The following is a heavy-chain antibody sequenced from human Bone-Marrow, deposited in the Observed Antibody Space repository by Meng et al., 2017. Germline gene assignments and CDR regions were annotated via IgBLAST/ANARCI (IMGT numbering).Heavy chain of an antibody. D-gene: IGHD3-22*01. CDR1: GGSFSGYY. V-gene: IGHV4-34*01. CDR2: INHSGST. Sequence: SETLSLTCAVYGGSFSGYYWSWIRQPPGKGLEWIGEINHSGSTNYNPSLKSRVTISVDTSKNQFSLKLSSVIDADTAVYYCARGQTGTYNSYYYDSSGYYSDYWGQGTLVTVSS. CDR3: ARGQTGTYNSYYYDSSGYYSDY. J-gene: IGHJ4*02.